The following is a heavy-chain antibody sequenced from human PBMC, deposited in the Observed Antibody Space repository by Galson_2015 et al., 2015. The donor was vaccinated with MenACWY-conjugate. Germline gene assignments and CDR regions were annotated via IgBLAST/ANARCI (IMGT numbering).Heavy chain of an antibody. CDR3: ARHVRGIAAAGSALEGGRQDY. J-gene: IGHJ4*02. D-gene: IGHD6-13*01. V-gene: IGHV4-39*01. CDR1: GGSISRSSYF. Sequence: LSLTCTVSGGSISRSSYFWGWVRQPPGKGLEWIGSIYYSGNTYYNASLKSRITISVDTSKNQFSLNMSSVPAAVTAVYYCARHVRGIAAAGSALEGGRQDYWGQGTSVTVSS. CDR2: IYYSGNT.